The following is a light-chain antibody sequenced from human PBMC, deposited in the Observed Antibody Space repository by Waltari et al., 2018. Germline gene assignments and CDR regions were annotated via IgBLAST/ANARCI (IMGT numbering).Light chain of an antibody. J-gene: IGKJ1*01. CDR3: QQYYNWLWT. CDR2: GAS. V-gene: IGKV3-15*01. CDR1: QSVGST. Sequence: EIVMTQSPATLSVSLGARATLSCRASQSVGSTLAWYQQRPGQAPRLLIYGASTRATGVPARFSGSGSGTEFTLTISSLQSEDFAIYYCQQYYNWLWTFGQGTKVEIK.